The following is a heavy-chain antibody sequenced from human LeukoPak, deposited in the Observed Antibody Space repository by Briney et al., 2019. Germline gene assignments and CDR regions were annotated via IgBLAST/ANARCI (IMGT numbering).Heavy chain of an antibody. CDR2: IYPGDSDT. J-gene: IGHJ4*02. CDR1: GYSFTNYW. Sequence: GESLKISCKGSGYSFTNYWIAWVRQMPGKGLEWMGIIYPGDSDTRYRPSFQDQVTISADKSISTAYLQWSSLRASDTAMYYCARRGGGGAVAGTDFDYWGQGTLVTVSS. D-gene: IGHD6-19*01. V-gene: IGHV5-51*01. CDR3: ARRGGGGAVAGTDFDY.